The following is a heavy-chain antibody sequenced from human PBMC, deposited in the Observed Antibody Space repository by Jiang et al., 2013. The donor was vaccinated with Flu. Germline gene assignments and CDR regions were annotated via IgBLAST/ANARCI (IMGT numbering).Heavy chain of an antibody. D-gene: IGHD4/OR15-4a*01. CDR3: ARQTMVGSSFDY. J-gene: IGHJ4*02. Sequence: GAEVKKPGASMKISCKASGFTFVAYAIHWVRQAPGQRLQWVGWINGGNGNTKYSEKFQDRVTITRDRSANTAYMDLSSLTSEDTAVYYCARQTMVGSSFDYWGQGTPV. CDR1: GFTFVAYA. CDR2: INGGNGNT. V-gene: IGHV1-3*01.